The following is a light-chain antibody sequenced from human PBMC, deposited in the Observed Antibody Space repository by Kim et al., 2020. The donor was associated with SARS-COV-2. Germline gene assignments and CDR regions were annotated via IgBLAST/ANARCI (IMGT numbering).Light chain of an antibody. CDR1: SSDVGIYNY. CDR2: DVS. CDR3: SSTSTSSTFVV. V-gene: IGLV2-14*03. J-gene: IGLJ2*01. Sequence: QSITMSCTGTSSDVGIYNYVSWYQQRPGRAPQLMIFDVSSRPSGVSTRFSGSKSGNTASLTISGLQAEDEADYYCSSTSTSSTFVVFGGGTQLTVL.